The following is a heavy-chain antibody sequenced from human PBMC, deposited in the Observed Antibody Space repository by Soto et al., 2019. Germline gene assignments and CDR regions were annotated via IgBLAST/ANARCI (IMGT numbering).Heavy chain of an antibody. CDR1: GGSFSDYQ. Sequence: QVQLRQWGAGLLKPSETLSLTCNVSGGSFSDYQWTWIRQSPDKGLEWIGEISHNGDTNPKPSLRRRLTMSVDTSKRQFSLRLSSVTSADTAVYFCAGGPDYGDYDAWGQGTLVTVSS. D-gene: IGHD4-17*01. V-gene: IGHV4-34*01. CDR2: ISHNGDT. J-gene: IGHJ5*02. CDR3: AGGPDYGDYDA.